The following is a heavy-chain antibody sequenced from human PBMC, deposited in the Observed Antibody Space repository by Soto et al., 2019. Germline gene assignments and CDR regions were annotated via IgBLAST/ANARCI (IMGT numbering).Heavy chain of an antibody. CDR1: GFSLXXXXXX. CDR2: IYWDDDK. V-gene: IGHV2-5*02. Sequence: QITLKESGPTLVKPTQTLTLTCTFSGFSLXXXXXXXXXXXXXXXKALEWIALIYWDDDKRYSPSLKSRLTXXXXXXXXXXXXXXXXXXXXXXAXXYCAHRXANCGMDVWGQGTTVTVSS. J-gene: IGHJ6*02. CDR3: AHRXANCGMDV. D-gene: IGHD2-8*02.